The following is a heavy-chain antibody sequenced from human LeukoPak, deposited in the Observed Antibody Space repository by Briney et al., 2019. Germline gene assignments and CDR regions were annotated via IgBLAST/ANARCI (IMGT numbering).Heavy chain of an antibody. CDR3: AQGVGSGWYPH. CDR1: GFSISTSG. Sequence: GGSLRLSCTVSGFSISTSGMSWVRQAQGKGLQTISAISVDGESAYYAYSVKGRFTISRNNSKNTLYLQMNSLRVEDTAVYYCAQGVGSGWYPHWGQGSLVSVPS. J-gene: IGHJ4*02. CDR2: ISVDGESA. D-gene: IGHD6-19*01. V-gene: IGHV3-23*01.